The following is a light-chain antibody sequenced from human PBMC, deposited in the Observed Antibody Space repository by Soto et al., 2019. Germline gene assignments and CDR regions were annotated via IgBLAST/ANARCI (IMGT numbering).Light chain of an antibody. J-gene: IGLJ1*01. Sequence: QSALTQPASVSGSPGQSITISCTGTSSDVGGYNYVSWYQQHPGKAPKLMIYEVSNRPSGVSNRFSGSKSGNTASLTISGLQSADEDDYYGSSYTSSSTYVFGTGTKLTVL. CDR2: EVS. CDR3: SSYTSSSTYV. CDR1: SSDVGGYNY. V-gene: IGLV2-14*01.